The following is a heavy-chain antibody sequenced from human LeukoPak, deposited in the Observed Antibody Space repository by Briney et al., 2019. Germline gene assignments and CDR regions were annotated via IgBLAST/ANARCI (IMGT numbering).Heavy chain of an antibody. D-gene: IGHD2-15*01. Sequence: SVKVSCKASGGTFSSYAISWVRQAPGQGLEWMGEIIPIFGTANYAQKFQGRVTITADKSTSTAYMELSSLRSEDTAVYYCARDVCSGGSCYYYYYMDVWGKGTTVTVSS. CDR3: ARDVCSGGSCYYYYYMDV. J-gene: IGHJ6*03. V-gene: IGHV1-69*06. CDR1: GGTFSSYA. CDR2: IIPIFGTA.